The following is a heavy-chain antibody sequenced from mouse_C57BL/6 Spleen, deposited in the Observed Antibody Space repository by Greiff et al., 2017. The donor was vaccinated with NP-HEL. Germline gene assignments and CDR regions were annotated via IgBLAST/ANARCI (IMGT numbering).Heavy chain of an antibody. Sequence: VQLQQPGTELVKPGASVKLSCKASGYTFTSYWMHWVKQRPGQGLEWIGNINPSNGGTNYNEKFKSKATLTVDKSSSTAYMQLSSRTSEDSAVYYCARVDGYYVRYYFDYWGQGTTLTVSS. V-gene: IGHV1-53*01. CDR1: GYTFTSYW. CDR2: INPSNGGT. CDR3: ARVDGYYVRYYFDY. D-gene: IGHD2-3*01. J-gene: IGHJ2*01.